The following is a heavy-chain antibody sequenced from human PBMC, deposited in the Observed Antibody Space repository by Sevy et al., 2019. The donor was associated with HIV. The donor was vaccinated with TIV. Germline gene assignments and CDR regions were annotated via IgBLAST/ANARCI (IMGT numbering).Heavy chain of an antibody. CDR2: IYGDDHK. CDR3: AHGRRYCGYTTCYMAWIDP. Sequence: SGPTLVKPTQTLTLTCTFSGFSLSTSEVGVGWIRQPPGKALEWLALIYGDDHKHYSPSLKSRLTITKDTSKNQVVLTMTNVDPVDTATYYCAHGRRYCGYTTCYMAWIDPWGQGALVTVSS. J-gene: IGHJ5*02. D-gene: IGHD2-2*02. V-gene: IGHV2-5*02. CDR1: GFSLSTSEVG.